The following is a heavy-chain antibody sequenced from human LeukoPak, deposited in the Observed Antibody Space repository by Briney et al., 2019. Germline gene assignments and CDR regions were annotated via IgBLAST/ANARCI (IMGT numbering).Heavy chain of an antibody. Sequence: PSETLSLTCAVYGGSFGGYYWSWIRQPPGKGLEWIGEINHSGSTNYNPSLKSRVTISVDTSKNQFSLKLSSVTAADTAVYYCARRRWLQYNWFDPWGQGTLVTVSS. CDR1: GGSFGGYY. V-gene: IGHV4-34*01. D-gene: IGHD5-24*01. J-gene: IGHJ5*02. CDR2: INHSGST. CDR3: ARRRWLQYNWFDP.